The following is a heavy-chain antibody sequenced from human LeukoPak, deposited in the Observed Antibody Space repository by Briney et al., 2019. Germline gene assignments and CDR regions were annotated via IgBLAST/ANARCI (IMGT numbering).Heavy chain of an antibody. CDR1: GFTFSGFW. CDR3: ARSSYSSSSSV. D-gene: IGHD6-6*01. V-gene: IGHV3-7*03. Sequence: GGSLRLSCAVSGFTFSGFWMSWSRQAPGKGLEWVASINSDGSEGYYADVVKGRFTISRDNAKNSLYLQINSLRAEDTAVYYSARSSYSSSSSVWGQGTMVTVSS. CDR2: INSDGSEG. J-gene: IGHJ3*01.